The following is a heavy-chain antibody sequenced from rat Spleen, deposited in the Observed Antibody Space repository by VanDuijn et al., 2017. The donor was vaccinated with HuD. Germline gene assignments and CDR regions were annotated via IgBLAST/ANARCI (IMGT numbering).Heavy chain of an antibody. CDR3: ATAGTRVSRFAY. CDR2: ISVSGGSS. J-gene: IGHJ3*01. CDR1: GFTFSNYG. D-gene: IGHD1-4*01. Sequence: EVQLVESGGGLVQPGRSLKLSCAASGFTFSNYGMHWIRQAPTKGLEWVASISVSGGSSHYRDSVKGRFTLSRDNAKSTLYLQMDGLRSEDTATYYCATAGTRVSRFAYWGQGTLVTVSS. V-gene: IGHV5-19*01.